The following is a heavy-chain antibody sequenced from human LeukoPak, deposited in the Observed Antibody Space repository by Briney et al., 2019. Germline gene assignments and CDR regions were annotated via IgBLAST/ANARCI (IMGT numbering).Heavy chain of an antibody. CDR3: ARVVVGAAMESFDY. J-gene: IGHJ4*02. Sequence: GGSLRLSCAASVFTFSSYGMHWIRQAPGKGLEWVAYIRYDGSKKYYADSVKGRFTISRDNSKNTLYLQMNSLRAEDTAVYYCARVVVGAAMESFDYWGQGTLVTVSS. CDR1: VFTFSSYG. D-gene: IGHD1-26*01. CDR2: IRYDGSKK. V-gene: IGHV3-30*02.